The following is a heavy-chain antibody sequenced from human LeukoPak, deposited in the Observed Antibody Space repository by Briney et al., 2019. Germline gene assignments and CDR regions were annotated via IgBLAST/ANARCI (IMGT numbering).Heavy chain of an antibody. Sequence: GGSLRLSCAASGFTVSSNYMSWVRQAPGKGLEWVSVIYSGGSTYYADSVKGRFTISRDHSKNTLHLQMNSLRAEDTAMYYCAGGTLRVPAAKVDRYYYFYALDVWGQGTTVTVSS. V-gene: IGHV3-53*01. CDR1: GFTVSSNY. D-gene: IGHD2-2*01. J-gene: IGHJ6*02. CDR3: AGGTLRVPAAKVDRYYYFYALDV. CDR2: IYSGGST.